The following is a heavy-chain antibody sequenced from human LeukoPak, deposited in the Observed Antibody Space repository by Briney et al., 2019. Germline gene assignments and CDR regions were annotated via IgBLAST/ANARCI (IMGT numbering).Heavy chain of an antibody. V-gene: IGHV3-23*01. CDR2: FRASDDTT. CDR1: GFTFSNYD. Sequence: GGSLRLSCAVSGFTFSNYDMRWVRQAPGKALEWVSSFRASDDTTYYADSVKGRFTISRDNCKNTLYLQMNSLRVEDTAVYYCAKSLRAAAGTGAFDIWGQGTMVTVSS. D-gene: IGHD6-13*01. CDR3: AKSLRAAAGTGAFDI. J-gene: IGHJ3*02.